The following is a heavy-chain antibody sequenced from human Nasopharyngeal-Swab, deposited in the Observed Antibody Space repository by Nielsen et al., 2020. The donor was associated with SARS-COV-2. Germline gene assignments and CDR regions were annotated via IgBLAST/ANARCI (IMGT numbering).Heavy chain of an antibody. J-gene: IGHJ4*02. Sequence: GESLKISCTASGLTVSRNFMSWVRQAPGKGLEWVSVIYSGGSTYYADSVKGRFTISRDNSKNTLYLQLNSLRAEDTAVYYCARDKDWNGLDSWGQGTLVTVSS. CDR3: ARDKDWNGLDS. D-gene: IGHD1-1*01. V-gene: IGHV3-53*01. CDR1: GLTVSRNF. CDR2: IYSGGST.